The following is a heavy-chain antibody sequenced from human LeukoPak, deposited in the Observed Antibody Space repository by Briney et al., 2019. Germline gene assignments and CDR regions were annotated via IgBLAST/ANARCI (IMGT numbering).Heavy chain of an antibody. D-gene: IGHD3-22*01. CDR3: ARGGESLSPDYYYDSSGYYYVLDY. J-gene: IGHJ4*02. CDR2: ISSSSSTI. V-gene: IGHV3-48*02. Sequence: GGSLRLSCAASGFTFSSYSMNWVRQAPGKGLEWVSYISSSSSTIYYADSVKGRFTISRDNAKNSLYLQMNSLRDEDTAVYYCARGGESLSPDYYYDSSGYYYVLDYWGQGTLVTVSS. CDR1: GFTFSSYS.